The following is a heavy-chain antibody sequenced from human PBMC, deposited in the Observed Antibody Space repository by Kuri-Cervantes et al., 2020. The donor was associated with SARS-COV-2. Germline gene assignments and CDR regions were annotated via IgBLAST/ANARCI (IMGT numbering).Heavy chain of an antibody. CDR1: GYSISSGYY. V-gene: IGHV4-38-2*02. Sequence: SGTLSLTCTVSGYSISSGYYWGWIRQPPGEGLEWIGSIYNSGSTYYNPSVKSRVTISVDTSKNQFSLRLISVTAADPAVYYCARGQWMVKGAFHIWGQGTMVTVS. D-gene: IGHD6-19*01. CDR3: ARGQWMVKGAFHI. CDR2: IYNSGST. J-gene: IGHJ3*02.